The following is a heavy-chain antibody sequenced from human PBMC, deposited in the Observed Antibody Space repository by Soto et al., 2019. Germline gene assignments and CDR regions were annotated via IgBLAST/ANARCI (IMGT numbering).Heavy chain of an antibody. CDR1: GFTFSSYW. CDR2: IKQDGSEK. V-gene: IGHV3-7*01. D-gene: IGHD3-3*01. J-gene: IGHJ4*02. Sequence: GGSLRLSCAASGFTFSSYWMSWVRQAPGKGLEWVANIKQDGSEKYYVDSVKGRFTISRDNAKNSLYLQMNSLRAEDTAVYYCARDRPGPKSPIFGVVFTRGDYYFDYWGQGTLVTVSS. CDR3: ARDRPGPKSPIFGVVFTRGDYYFDY.